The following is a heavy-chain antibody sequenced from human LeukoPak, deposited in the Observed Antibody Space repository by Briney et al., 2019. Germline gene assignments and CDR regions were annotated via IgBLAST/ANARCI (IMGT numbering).Heavy chain of an antibody. D-gene: IGHD3-10*01. V-gene: IGHV1-69*04. CDR2: IIPILGIA. CDR1: GGTFSSYT. Sequence: SVKVPCKASGGTFSSYTISWVRQAPGQGLEWMGRIIPILGIANYAQKFQGRVTITADKSTSTAYMELSSLRSEDTAVYYCAREVRGVTGFDYWGQGTLVTVSS. CDR3: AREVRGVTGFDY. J-gene: IGHJ4*02.